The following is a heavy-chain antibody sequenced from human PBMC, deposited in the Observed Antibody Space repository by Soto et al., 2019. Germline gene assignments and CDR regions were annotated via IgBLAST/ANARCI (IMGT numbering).Heavy chain of an antibody. V-gene: IGHV1-46*01. CDR3: ARDTYYYDSSGPDY. CDR1: GYTFTSYY. CDR2: INANGGST. D-gene: IGHD3-22*01. J-gene: IGHJ4*02. Sequence: ASVKVSCKASGYTFTSYYMHWVRQAPGQGLEWMGRINANGGSTSYAQKLQGRVTMTTDTSTSTAYMELRSLRSDDTAVYYCARDTYYYDSSGPDYWGQGTLVTVSS.